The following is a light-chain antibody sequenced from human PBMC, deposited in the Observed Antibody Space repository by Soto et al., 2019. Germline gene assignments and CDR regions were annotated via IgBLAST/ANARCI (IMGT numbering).Light chain of an antibody. Sequence: QSALTQPASVSGSPGQSITISCTGTSSDIGTYKYVSWFQQHPGKAPKLIIFEVSNRPSGISDRFSGFKSANTAYLTISGVQPEDEAYYHCSSYTAIKTVVFGGGTKLTVL. CDR1: SSDIGTYKY. CDR2: EVS. V-gene: IGLV2-14*01. CDR3: SSYTAIKTVV. J-gene: IGLJ2*01.